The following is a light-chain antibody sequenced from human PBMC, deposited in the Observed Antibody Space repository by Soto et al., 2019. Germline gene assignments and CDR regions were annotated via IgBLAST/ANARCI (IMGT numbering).Light chain of an antibody. CDR3: QQSET. CDR1: QSISSW. CDR2: DAS. Sequence: DIQMTQSPSTLSASVGDRVTITCRASQSISSWLAWYQQKPGKAPKLLVYDASSLESGVPSRFSGSGSGTEFTLTISSLQPDDFATYYCQQSETFGQGTKV. J-gene: IGKJ1*01. V-gene: IGKV1-5*01.